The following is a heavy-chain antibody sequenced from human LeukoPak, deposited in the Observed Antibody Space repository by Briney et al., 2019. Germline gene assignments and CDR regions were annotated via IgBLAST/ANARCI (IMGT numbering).Heavy chain of an antibody. V-gene: IGHV1-8*01. J-gene: IGHJ4*02. CDR3: ARSSMVRGVIISDYFDY. Sequence: ASVKVSCKASGYTFTSYDINWVRQATGQGLEWMGWMNPNSGNTGYAQKFQGRVTMTRNTSISTAYMELSSLRSEDTAVYYCARSSMVRGVIISDYFDYWGQGTLVTVSS. CDR2: MNPNSGNT. D-gene: IGHD3-10*01. CDR1: GYTFTSYD.